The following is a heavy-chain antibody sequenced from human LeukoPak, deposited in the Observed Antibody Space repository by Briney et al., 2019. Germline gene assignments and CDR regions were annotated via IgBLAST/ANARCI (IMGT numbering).Heavy chain of an antibody. CDR2: INTNTGNP. J-gene: IGHJ3*02. CDR1: GYTFTSYA. CDR3: ARDDLSNPYYYESSGYGGRNAFDI. V-gene: IGHV7-4-1*02. D-gene: IGHD3-22*01. Sequence: ASVKVSCKASGYTFTSYAMNWVRQAPGQELEWMGWINTNTGNPTYAQGFTGRFVFSLDTSVSTAYLQISSLKAEDTAVYYCARDDLSNPYYYESSGYGGRNAFDIWGQGTMVTVSS.